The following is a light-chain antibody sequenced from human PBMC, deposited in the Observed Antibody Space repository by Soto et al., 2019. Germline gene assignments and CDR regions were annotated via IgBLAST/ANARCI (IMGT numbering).Light chain of an antibody. V-gene: IGLV2-14*01. CDR1: SSDVGGYNY. CDR2: DVS. J-gene: IGLJ2*01. Sequence: QSALTQPASVSGSPGQTITISCTGTSSDVGGYNYVSWYQQHPGKAPKLMIYDVSNRPSGVSNRFSGSKSGNTASLTISGLQAEDEDYYYCSSYTSRSPVVFGGGTKVTVL. CDR3: SSYTSRSPVV.